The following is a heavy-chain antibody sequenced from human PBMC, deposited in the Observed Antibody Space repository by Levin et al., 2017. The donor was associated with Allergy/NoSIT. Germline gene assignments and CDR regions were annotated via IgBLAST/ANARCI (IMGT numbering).Heavy chain of an antibody. D-gene: IGHD6-13*01. J-gene: IGHJ4*02. V-gene: IGHV1-69*06. CDR3: AAEESAAAGTDFDY. CDR2: IIPIFGTA. CDR1: GGTFSSYA. Sequence: KISCKASGGTFSSYAISWVRQAPGQGLEWMGGIIPIFGTANYAQKFQGRVTITADKSTSTAYMELSSLRSEDTAVYYCAAEESAAAGTDFDYWGQGTLVTVSS.